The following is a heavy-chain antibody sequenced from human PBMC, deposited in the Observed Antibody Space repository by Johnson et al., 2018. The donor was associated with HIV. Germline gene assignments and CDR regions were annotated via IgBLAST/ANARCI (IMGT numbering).Heavy chain of an antibody. CDR1: GFTFSSYA. D-gene: IGHD3-22*01. CDR2: ISYDGSNK. Sequence: VQLVESGGGVVQPGRSLRLSCAASGFTFSSYAMHWVRQAPGKGLEWVAVISYDGSNKYYADSVKGRFTISRDNAKNTLYLQMNSLRAEDTAVYYCARDAGGGRIVVDYDAFDIWGQGTMVTVSS. V-gene: IGHV3-30-3*01. J-gene: IGHJ3*02. CDR3: ARDAGGGRIVVDYDAFDI.